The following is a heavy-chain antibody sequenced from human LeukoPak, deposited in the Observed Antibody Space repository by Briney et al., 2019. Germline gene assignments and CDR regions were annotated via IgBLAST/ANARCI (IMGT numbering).Heavy chain of an antibody. J-gene: IGHJ4*02. Sequence: PSETLSLTCTVSGGPISSYYWSWIRQPPGKGLEWIGYIYYSWSTNYKPPLKSRLTISVHTPNHHVSLDLISVTAADTAVYYCASQAYYYGSGSYPSGDYWGQGNLVTVSS. CDR3: ASQAYYYGSGSYPSGDY. V-gene: IGHV4-59*08. CDR1: GGPISSYY. D-gene: IGHD3-10*01. CDR2: IYYSWST.